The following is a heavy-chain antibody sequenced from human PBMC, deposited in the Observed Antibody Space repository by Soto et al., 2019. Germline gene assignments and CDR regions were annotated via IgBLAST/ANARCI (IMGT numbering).Heavy chain of an antibody. CDR2: MYNSGTS. D-gene: IGHD2-15*01. CDR1: GGSISSGTYY. CDR3: ARRLSGSSAFDY. Sequence: QVQLQESGPGLLKPSQTLSLTCSVSGGSISSGTYYWSWIRHRPGKGLEWIGYMYNSGTSSYSPSLKSRSVLSVDTSKNQFSLELTSVTAADTATYFCARRLSGSSAFDYWGLGILVTVSS. J-gene: IGHJ4*01. V-gene: IGHV4-31*03.